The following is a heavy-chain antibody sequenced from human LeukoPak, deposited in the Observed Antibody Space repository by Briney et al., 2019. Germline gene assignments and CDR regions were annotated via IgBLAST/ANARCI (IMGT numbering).Heavy chain of an antibody. D-gene: IGHD5-18*01. CDR1: GFTFSSSW. V-gene: IGHV3-7*03. CDR2: IKEDGSLT. CDR3: ARDRGYKAFDI. Sequence: AGGSLRLSCAASGFTFSSSWMDWVRQAPGKGLEWVANIKEDGSLTFYVDSVKGRFTISRDNAKNSLFLQMSSLRVDDTAVYYCARDRGYKAFDIWGQGTMVTVSS. J-gene: IGHJ3*02.